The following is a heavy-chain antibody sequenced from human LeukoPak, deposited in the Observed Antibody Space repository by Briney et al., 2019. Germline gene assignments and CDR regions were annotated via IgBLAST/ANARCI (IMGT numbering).Heavy chain of an antibody. CDR1: GGSISSYY. D-gene: IGHD4-11*01. Sequence: SETLSLTCTVAGGSISSYYWSWIRQPPGKGLEWIGYIYYSGSTNYNPSLKSRVTISVDTSKNQFSLKLSSVTAADTAVYYCARAPETTVIPLGYYYYYMDVWGKGTTVTVSS. CDR2: IYYSGST. V-gene: IGHV4-59*01. CDR3: ARAPETTVIPLGYYYYYMDV. J-gene: IGHJ6*03.